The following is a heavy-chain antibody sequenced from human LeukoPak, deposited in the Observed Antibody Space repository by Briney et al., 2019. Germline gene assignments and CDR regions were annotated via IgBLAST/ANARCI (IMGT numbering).Heavy chain of an antibody. CDR3: ARRGYSSSWYAVAFDI. J-gene: IGHJ3*02. V-gene: IGHV4-4*07. Sequence: PSETLSLTCTVSGGSISSYYWSWIRQPAGKGLEWIGRIYTSGSTNYNPSLKSRVTMSVDTSKNQFSLKLSSVTAADTAVYYCARRGYSSSWYAVAFDIWGQGTMVTVSS. CDR1: GGSISSYY. CDR2: IYTSGST. D-gene: IGHD6-13*01.